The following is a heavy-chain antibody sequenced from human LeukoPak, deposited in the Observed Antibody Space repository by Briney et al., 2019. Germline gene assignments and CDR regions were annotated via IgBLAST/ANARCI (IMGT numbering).Heavy chain of an antibody. V-gene: IGHV6-1*01. Sequence: SQTLSLTFAISGDSVSNNRAAWNWIRQSPSRGLEWLGRTYYRSKWYNDYAVSVKSRITINPDTSKNQFSLQLNSVTPEDTAVYYCASELQWLATPNFFDYWGQGTLVTVSS. CDR1: GDSVSNNRAA. J-gene: IGHJ4*02. CDR2: TYYRSKWYN. D-gene: IGHD6-19*01. CDR3: ASELQWLATPNFFDY.